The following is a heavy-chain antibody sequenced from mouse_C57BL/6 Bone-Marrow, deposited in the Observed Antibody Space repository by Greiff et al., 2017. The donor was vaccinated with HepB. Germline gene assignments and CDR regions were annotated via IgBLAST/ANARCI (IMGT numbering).Heavy chain of an antibody. D-gene: IGHD4-1*01. CDR1: GYSFTGYY. CDR3: ARNWEGY. J-gene: IGHJ2*01. Sequence: EVQLQQSGPELVKPGASVKISCKASGYSFTGYYMNWVKQSPEKSLELIGEINPSTGGTTYNQKFKAKATLTVDKSSSTAYMQLKSLTSEDSAVYYCARNWEGYWGQGTTLTVSS. CDR2: INPSTGGT. V-gene: IGHV1-42*01.